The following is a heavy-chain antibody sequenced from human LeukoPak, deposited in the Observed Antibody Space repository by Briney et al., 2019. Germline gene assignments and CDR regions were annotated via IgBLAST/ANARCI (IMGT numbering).Heavy chain of an antibody. CDR1: GYSISGGYY. J-gene: IGHJ4*02. CDR2: IYHSGIT. Sequence: PSETLSLTCIVSGYSISGGYYWDWIRQPPGKGLEWIGSIYHSGITYYNPSLKSRVTISVDTSKNQFSLKLSSVTAADTAVYYCARGLKIAVIAAAGRVDYWGQGTLVTVSS. V-gene: IGHV4-38-2*02. CDR3: ARGLKIAVIAAAGRVDY. D-gene: IGHD6-13*01.